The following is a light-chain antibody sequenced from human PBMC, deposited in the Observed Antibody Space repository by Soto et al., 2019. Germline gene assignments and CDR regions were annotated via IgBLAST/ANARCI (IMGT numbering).Light chain of an antibody. Sequence: EIVLTQSPGTLSLSPGERATLSCRASQSVSSSYLAWYQQKPGQAPRLLIYGASSRATGIPDRFSGSGSGTDLTLTISRLEPADLAVYYCQQYGSSPGYTFGQGTMMESK. J-gene: IGKJ2*01. V-gene: IGKV3-20*01. CDR2: GAS. CDR3: QQYGSSPGYT. CDR1: QSVSSSY.